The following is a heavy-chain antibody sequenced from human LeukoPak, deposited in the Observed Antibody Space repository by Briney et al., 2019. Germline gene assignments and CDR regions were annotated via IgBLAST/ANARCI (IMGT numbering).Heavy chain of an antibody. V-gene: IGHV4-59*01. CDR1: GGSISSYY. J-gene: IGHJ6*02. D-gene: IGHD6-19*01. CDR3: ARGAGYTSASPYYYGMDV. CDR2: IYYSGST. Sequence: SETLSLTCTVSGGSISSYYWSWIRQPPGKGLEWVGYIYYSGSTNYNPSLKSRVTTSVDTSKNQFSLKLNSVTAADTAVYYCARGAGYTSASPYYYGMDVWGQGTTVTVSS.